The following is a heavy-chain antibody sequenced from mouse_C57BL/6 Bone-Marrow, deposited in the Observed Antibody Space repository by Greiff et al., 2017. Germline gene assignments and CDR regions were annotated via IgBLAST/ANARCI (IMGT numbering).Heavy chain of an antibody. CDR1: GYTFTSYG. Sequence: VQLQQSGAELARPGASVKLSCKASGYTFTSYGISWVKQRTGQGLEWIGEIYPRSGNTYYNDKFKGKATLTADKSSSTAYMELRSLTSEDSAVYFCAILYYLDYWGQGTTLTVSS. J-gene: IGHJ2*01. CDR3: AILYYLDY. CDR2: IYPRSGNT. V-gene: IGHV1-81*01.